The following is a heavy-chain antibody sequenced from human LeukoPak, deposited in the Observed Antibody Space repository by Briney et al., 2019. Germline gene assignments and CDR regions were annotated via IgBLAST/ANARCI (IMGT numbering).Heavy chain of an antibody. CDR3: AELGITMIGGV. V-gene: IGHV3-48*03. CDR1: RFDFTTYG. Sequence: PGGSLRLSCEASRFDFTTYGMNWVSQAPGKGLDWVSGISGRGSTIYYADSVKGRFTISRDNAKNSLYLQMNSLRAEDTAVYYCAELGITMIGGVWGKGTTVTISS. J-gene: IGHJ6*04. CDR2: ISGRGSTI. D-gene: IGHD3-10*02.